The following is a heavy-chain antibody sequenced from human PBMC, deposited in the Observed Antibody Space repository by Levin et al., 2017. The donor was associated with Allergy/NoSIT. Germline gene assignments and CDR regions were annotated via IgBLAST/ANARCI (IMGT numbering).Heavy chain of an antibody. CDR3: ARDRGVGGAFDI. CDR1: GFTFSDYG. Sequence: GGSLRLSCAVSGFTFSDYGMTWIRQAPGKGLEWVSYINTGGTIYYGDSVKGRFTMSRDNAKSSLYLQVNSLRAEDTAMYYCARDRGVGGAFDIWGQGTMVSVSS. CDR2: INTGGTI. V-gene: IGHV3-11*01. J-gene: IGHJ3*02. D-gene: IGHD1-26*01.